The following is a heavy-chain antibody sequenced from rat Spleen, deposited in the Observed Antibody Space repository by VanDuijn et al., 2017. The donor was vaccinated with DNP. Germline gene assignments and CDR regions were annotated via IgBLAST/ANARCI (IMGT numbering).Heavy chain of an antibody. D-gene: IGHD1-4*01. V-gene: IGHV5-31*01. J-gene: IGHJ2*01. CDR1: GFIFSNYW. CDR3: AGRPPPTRGPFDY. CDR2: ISNTGDST. Sequence: EVQLVESGGGPVQPGRSLKLSCVASGFIFSNYWMTWIRQAPGKGLEWVASISNTGDSTYYRDSVKGRFIISRNNARSTLFLQMDSLRSDDTATYYCAGRPPPTRGPFDYWGQGIMVTVSS.